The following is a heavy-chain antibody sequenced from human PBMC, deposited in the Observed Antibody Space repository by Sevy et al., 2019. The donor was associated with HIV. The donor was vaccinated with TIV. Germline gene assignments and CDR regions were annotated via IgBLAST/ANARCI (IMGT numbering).Heavy chain of an antibody. V-gene: IGHV3-30*18. J-gene: IGHJ4*02. CDR1: GFTFSDHG. D-gene: IGHD4-17*01. Sequence: GGSLRLSCAASGFTFSDHGMHWVRQAPGKGLDWVAAISYDGNNRYYADSVKGRFTISRDNSKSALYLQMDSVRPEDTAVYYCAKEDYVGNLPNYFASWGQGTRVTVSS. CDR3: AKEDYVGNLPNYFAS. CDR2: ISYDGNNR.